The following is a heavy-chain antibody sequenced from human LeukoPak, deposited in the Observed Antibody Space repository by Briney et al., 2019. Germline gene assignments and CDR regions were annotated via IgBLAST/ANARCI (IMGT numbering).Heavy chain of an antibody. V-gene: IGHV4-59*01. CDR1: GGSISSYY. D-gene: IGHD3-16*01. Sequence: SETLSLTCTVSGGSISSYYWSWIRQPPGKGLEWIGYIYYSGSINYNPSLKSRVTISVDTSKNQFSLKLSSVTAADTAVYYCARDTTWGVDYWGQGTLVTVSS. CDR2: IYYSGSI. CDR3: ARDTTWGVDY. J-gene: IGHJ4*02.